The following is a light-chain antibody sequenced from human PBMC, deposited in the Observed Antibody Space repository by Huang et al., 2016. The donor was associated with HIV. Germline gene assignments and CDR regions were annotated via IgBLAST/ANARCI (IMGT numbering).Light chain of an antibody. CDR3: QQYNNWPRT. V-gene: IGKV3-15*01. J-gene: IGKJ1*01. Sequence: EIVMTQSPATLSVSPGERATLACRASQSVSSNLAWYQQKPGQAPRLLIYAGSTRATGIPARFSGSGSGTEFTLTISSLQSEDFAVYYCQQYNNWPRTFGQGTKVEIK. CDR2: AGS. CDR1: QSVSSN.